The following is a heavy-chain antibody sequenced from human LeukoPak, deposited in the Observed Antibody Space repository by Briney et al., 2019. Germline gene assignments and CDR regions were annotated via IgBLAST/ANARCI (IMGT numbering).Heavy chain of an antibody. V-gene: IGHV2-5*01. CDR1: GFSLSTSGVG. CDR2: IYWNDDK. J-gene: IGHJ5*02. CDR3: AHKYQLLHGGWFDP. Sequence: SGPTLANPTQTLTLTCTFSGFSLSTSGVGVGWIRQPPGKALEWLALIYWNDDKRYSPSLKSRLTITKDTSKNQVVLTMTNMDPVDTATYYCAHKYQLLHGGWFDPWGQGTLVTVSS. D-gene: IGHD2-2*01.